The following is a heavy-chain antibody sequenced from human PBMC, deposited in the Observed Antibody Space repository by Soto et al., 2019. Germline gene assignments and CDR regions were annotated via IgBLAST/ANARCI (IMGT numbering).Heavy chain of an antibody. J-gene: IGHJ5*02. CDR3: ARVCTGWIFGTRGYNWSDP. CDR2: IIPIFGTA. D-gene: IGHD3-3*01. Sequence: SAKADCNPSVSPLSSFAITSERQAPGQGLEWRGGIIPIFGTANYSQKFHGRVTITADESTSTAYMDLSSLRSEDTAVYYCARVCTGWIFGTRGYNWSDPWGQGTRAIVSS. CDR1: VSPLSSFA. V-gene: IGHV1-69*13.